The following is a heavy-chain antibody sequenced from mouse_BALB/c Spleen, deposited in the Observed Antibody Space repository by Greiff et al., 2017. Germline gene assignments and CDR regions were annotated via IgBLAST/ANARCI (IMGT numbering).Heavy chain of an antibody. V-gene: IGHV1S137*01. CDR3: ARGRYYGSRGYFDY. Sequence: QVQLQQSGAELVRPGVSVKISCKGSGYTFTDYAMHWVKQSHAQSLEWIGVISTYYGDASYNQKFKGKATMTVDKSSSTAYMELARLTSEDSAIYYCARGRYYGSRGYFDYWGQGTTLTVSS. CDR2: ISTYYGDA. CDR1: GYTFTDYA. J-gene: IGHJ2*01. D-gene: IGHD1-1*01.